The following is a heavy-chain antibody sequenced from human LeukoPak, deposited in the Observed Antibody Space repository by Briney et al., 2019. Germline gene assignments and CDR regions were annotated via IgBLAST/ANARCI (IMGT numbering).Heavy chain of an antibody. CDR1: GYTFTGYY. CDR3: ARESSAELLRNWYFDL. Sequence: ASVKVSCKASGYTFTGYYMHWVRQAPGQGLEWMGWINPNSGGTNYAQKFQGRVTMTRDTSISTAYMELSRLRSADTAVYYCARESSAELLRNWYFDLWGRGTLVTVSS. CDR2: INPNSGGT. J-gene: IGHJ2*01. D-gene: IGHD2-15*01. V-gene: IGHV1-2*02.